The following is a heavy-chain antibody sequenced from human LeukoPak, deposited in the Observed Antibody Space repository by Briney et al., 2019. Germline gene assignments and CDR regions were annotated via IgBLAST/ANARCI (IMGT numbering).Heavy chain of an antibody. Sequence: GGSLRLSCAASGFTFSNYTMNWVRQAPGKGLEWVSGIKGRFTISRDNSKNTLYLQMNSLRAEDTAIYYCARDERLLSFLKWGQGTLVTVSS. D-gene: IGHD3-3*01. V-gene: IGHV3-23*01. CDR3: ARDERLLSFLK. J-gene: IGHJ4*02. CDR1: GFTFSNYT. CDR2: I.